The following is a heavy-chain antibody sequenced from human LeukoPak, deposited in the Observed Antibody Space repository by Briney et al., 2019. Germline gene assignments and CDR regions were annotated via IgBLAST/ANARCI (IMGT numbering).Heavy chain of an antibody. CDR3: ATGGPWDLLKY. CDR1: GVSLTALS. CDR2: FDPEHGEM. V-gene: IGHV1-24*01. D-gene: IGHD3-9*01. Sequence: TSVKCSCNVFGVSLTALSTSGDRQASGKVVEWMGGFDPEHGEMIYAQKLQGRGTMTEDRSTDTAYMELSSLRSEDTAVYYCATGGPWDLLKYWGQGTLVTVSS. J-gene: IGHJ4*02.